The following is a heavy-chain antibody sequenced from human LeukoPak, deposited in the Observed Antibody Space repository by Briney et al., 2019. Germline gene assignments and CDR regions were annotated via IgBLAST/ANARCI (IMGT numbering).Heavy chain of an antibody. CDR1: RFTFTSSA. CDR2: IVVGSGNT. D-gene: IGHD2-2*01. V-gene: IGHV1-58*02. J-gene: IGHJ4*02. CDR3: AADSYPYCSSTSCTEQQP. Sequence: RASVKVSCKSSRFTFTSSAMQWVRQARGQRLEWIGWIVVGSGNTNYAQKFQGRVTITRDMSTSTAYMELSSLRSEDTAVYYCAADSYPYCSSTSCTEQQPWGQGTLVTVSS.